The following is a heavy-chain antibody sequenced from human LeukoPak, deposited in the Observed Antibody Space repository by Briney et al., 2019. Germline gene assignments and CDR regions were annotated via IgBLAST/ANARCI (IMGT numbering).Heavy chain of an antibody. D-gene: IGHD3-22*01. V-gene: IGHV3-23*01. CDR2: LSDSGGST. Sequence: GGSLRLSCAASGFTFSNYAMTWVRQAPGKGLEWVSSLSDSGGSTYYADSVKGRFTISRDNSKNTLFLQMNSLRAEDTAVYYCAKQPDSSGFPFFFDSWGQGTLVTVSS. J-gene: IGHJ4*02. CDR3: AKQPDSSGFPFFFDS. CDR1: GFTFSNYA.